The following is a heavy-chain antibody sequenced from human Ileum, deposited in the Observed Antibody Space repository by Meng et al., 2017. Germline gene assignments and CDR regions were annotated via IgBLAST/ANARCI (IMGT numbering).Heavy chain of an antibody. CDR1: GGSLSGYY. J-gene: IGHJ5*02. V-gene: IGHV4-34*01. Sequence: LQQWGAGLLTPSETLSLTCAVYGGSLSGYYWSWIRQPPGKGLEWIGEINHSGSTNYNPSLKSRVTISVDTSKNQFSLKLSSVTAADTAVYYCARGGPWFDPWGQGTLVTVFS. CDR3: ARGGPWFDP. CDR2: INHSGST.